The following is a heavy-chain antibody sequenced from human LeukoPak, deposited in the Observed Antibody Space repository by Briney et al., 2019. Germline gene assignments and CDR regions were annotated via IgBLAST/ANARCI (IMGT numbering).Heavy chain of an antibody. CDR1: GFTFSDYY. D-gene: IGHD6-19*01. V-gene: IGHV3-11*01. J-gene: IGHJ4*02. CDR2: ISSSGNTI. Sequence: GGSLRLSCAASGFTFSDYYMSWIRQAPGKGLEWVSYISSSGNTIYYADSVKGRFTISRDNAEKSLYLQMNSLRAEDTAVYYCARIEIAVAPPDYWGQGTLVTVPS. CDR3: ARIEIAVAPPDY.